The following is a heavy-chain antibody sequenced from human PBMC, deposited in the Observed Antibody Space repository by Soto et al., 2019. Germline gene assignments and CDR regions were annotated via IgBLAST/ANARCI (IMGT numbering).Heavy chain of an antibody. D-gene: IGHD6-13*01. CDR3: ASHSSHWPFFDF. V-gene: IGHV4-59*01. CDR1: GGSISSYY. Sequence: QVQLQESGPGLVKPSETLSLTCTVSGGSISSYYWSWIRQPPGKGLEWIGYIYYTGLSNSNPSLNSRVTMSVDTSKNQFSLKPSSVTAADTAVYYCASHSSHWPFFDFWGQGTLVTVSS. J-gene: IGHJ4*02. CDR2: IYYTGLS.